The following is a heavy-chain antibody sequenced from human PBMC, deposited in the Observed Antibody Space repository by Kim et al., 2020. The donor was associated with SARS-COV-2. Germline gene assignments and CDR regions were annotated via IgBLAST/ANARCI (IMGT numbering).Heavy chain of an antibody. Sequence: HKRRVTIAVDTSKNLFSLKLSSVTAADTAVYYCARGFGAQYGSGSFWFDPWGQGTLVTVSS. J-gene: IGHJ5*02. D-gene: IGHD3-10*01. V-gene: IGHV4-34*01. CDR3: ARGFGAQYGSGSFWFDP.